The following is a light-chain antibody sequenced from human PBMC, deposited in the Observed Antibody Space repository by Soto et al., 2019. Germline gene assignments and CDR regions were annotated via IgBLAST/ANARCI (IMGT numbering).Light chain of an antibody. Sequence: QSALTQPRSVSGSAGQSLTISCSGSSSDIGDYDYVFWYQQHPGKAPTLLIYDVTKRPSGVPDRFSGSKSGDTASLTFSGLQAGDEGNYYCCSYVGSNTLYVFGTGTKVTVL. CDR2: DVT. CDR1: SSDIGDYDY. J-gene: IGLJ1*01. CDR3: CSYVGSNTLYV. V-gene: IGLV2-11*01.